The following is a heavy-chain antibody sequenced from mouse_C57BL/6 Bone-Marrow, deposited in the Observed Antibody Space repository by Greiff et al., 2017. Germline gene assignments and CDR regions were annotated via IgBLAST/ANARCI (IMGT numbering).Heavy chain of an antibody. J-gene: IGHJ3*01. CDR1: GFNIKDDY. V-gene: IGHV14-4*01. D-gene: IGHD2-2*01. CDR3: TNDLLWLRRFAY. Sequence: EVKLVESGAELVRPGASVKLSCTASGFNIKDDYMHWVKQRPEQGLEWIGWIDPENGDTEYASKFQGKATITADTSSNTAYLQLSSLTSEDTAVYYCTNDLLWLRRFAYWGQGTLVTVSA. CDR2: IDPENGDT.